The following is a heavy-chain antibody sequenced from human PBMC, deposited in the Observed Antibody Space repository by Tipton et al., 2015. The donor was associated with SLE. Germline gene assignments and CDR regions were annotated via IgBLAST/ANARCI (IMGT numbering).Heavy chain of an antibody. V-gene: IGHV4-34*01. J-gene: IGHJ4*02. CDR3: ARDSSGYSIFFDY. CDR2: INHSGST. D-gene: IGHD3-22*01. Sequence: TLSLTCAVYGGSFSGYYWSWFRQPPGKGLEWIGEINHSGSTNYNPSLKSRVTISVDTSKNQFSLKLSSVTAADTAVYYCARDSSGYSIFFDYWGQGTLATVSS. CDR1: GGSFSGYY.